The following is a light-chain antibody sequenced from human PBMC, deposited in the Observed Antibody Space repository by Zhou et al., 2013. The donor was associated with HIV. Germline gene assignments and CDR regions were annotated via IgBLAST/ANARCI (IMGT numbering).Light chain of an antibody. CDR1: QSIVNW. Sequence: EIVLTQSPATLSLSPGERATLSCRASQSIVNWLAWYQQKPGRAPKLLIYEASSLQSGVPARFSGSGSGTDFTLTISSLEPEDFAVYYCQQRSNWPPRYTFGQGTKLEIK. J-gene: IGKJ2*01. CDR3: QQRSNWPPRYT. CDR2: EAS. V-gene: IGKV3-11*01.